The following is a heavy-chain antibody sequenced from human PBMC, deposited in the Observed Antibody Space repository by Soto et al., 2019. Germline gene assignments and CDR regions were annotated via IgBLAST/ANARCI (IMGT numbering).Heavy chain of an antibody. V-gene: IGHV3-33*01. CDR2: IWYDGINK. J-gene: IGHJ4*02. CDR1: GFSFRSFG. Sequence: QVQLVESGGGVVQPGRSLRLSCAASGFSFRSFGMHWVRQAPGKGLEWVAMIWYDGINKYYVDSVKGRFTISRDNSESTLYLQMDSLRAEDTAVYYCAREGRAGGDYWGQGPRVTVSS. D-gene: IGHD6-13*01. CDR3: AREGRAGGDY.